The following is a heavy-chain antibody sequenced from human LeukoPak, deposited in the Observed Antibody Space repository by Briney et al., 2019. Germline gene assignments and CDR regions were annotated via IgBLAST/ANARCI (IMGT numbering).Heavy chain of an antibody. Sequence: GGSLRLSCAASGFTFSSAWMSWVRQAPGKGLEWVSAISGSGGSTYYADSVKGRFTISRDNSKNTLYLQMNSLRAEDTAVYYCAKDPVADLEYFDYWGQGTLVTVSS. D-gene: IGHD6-19*01. J-gene: IGHJ4*02. CDR1: GFTFSSAW. CDR3: AKDPVADLEYFDY. V-gene: IGHV3-23*01. CDR2: ISGSGGST.